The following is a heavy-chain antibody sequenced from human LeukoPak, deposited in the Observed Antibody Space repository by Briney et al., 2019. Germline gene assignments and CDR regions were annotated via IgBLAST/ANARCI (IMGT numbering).Heavy chain of an antibody. D-gene: IGHD3-3*01. CDR3: AKEKYTTRITIFGVVGSDY. Sequence: PGGSLTLLCAASGFTFSSYGMHWVRQAPGKGLEWVAFIRYDGSNNYYADSAKGRFTISRDNSKNTLYLQMNSLRAEDTAVYYCAKEKYTTRITIFGVVGSDYWGQGTLVTVSS. V-gene: IGHV3-30*02. CDR2: IRYDGSNN. CDR1: GFTFSSYG. J-gene: IGHJ4*02.